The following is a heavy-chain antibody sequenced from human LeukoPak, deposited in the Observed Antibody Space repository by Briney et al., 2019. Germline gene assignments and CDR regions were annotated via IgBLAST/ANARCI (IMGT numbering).Heavy chain of an antibody. D-gene: IGHD5-12*01. V-gene: IGHV3-7*01. CDR1: GFTFSTYW. CDR2: IKEDGSEK. Sequence: GGSLRLSCEASGFTFSTYWMSWVRQAPGKGLEWVANIKEDGSEKYYVDSVKGRFTISRDNAKNSLYLQMNSLRAEDTAVYYCARDQYGGYEGYYFDYWGQGTLVTVSS. CDR3: ARDQYGGYEGYYFDY. J-gene: IGHJ4*02.